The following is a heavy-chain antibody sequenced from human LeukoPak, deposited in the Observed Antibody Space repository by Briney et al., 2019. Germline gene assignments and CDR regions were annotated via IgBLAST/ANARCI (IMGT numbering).Heavy chain of an antibody. V-gene: IGHV1-69*13. Sequence: GASVKVSCKASGGTFSSYAISWVRQAPGQGLEWMGGIIPIFGTANYAQKFQGRVTITADESTSTAYMELSSLRSEDTAVYYSARDNYGSGSYYKLFDYWGQGTLVTVSS. CDR3: ARDNYGSGSYYKLFDY. J-gene: IGHJ4*02. CDR2: IIPIFGTA. CDR1: GGTFSSYA. D-gene: IGHD3-10*01.